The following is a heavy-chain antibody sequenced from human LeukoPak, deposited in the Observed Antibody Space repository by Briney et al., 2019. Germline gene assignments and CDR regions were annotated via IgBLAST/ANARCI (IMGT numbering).Heavy chain of an antibody. Sequence: GGSLRLSCAASGFTFSTNWMSWFRQAPGKGLEWVANIKQDGSAKYYVDSVKGRFTISRDNAKTSLYLQMNSLRDEDTAVYYCARDYPGQGIDYWGQGTLVTVSS. V-gene: IGHV3-7*01. J-gene: IGHJ4*02. D-gene: IGHD3-10*01. CDR2: IKQDGSAK. CDR3: ARDYPGQGIDY. CDR1: GFTFSTNW.